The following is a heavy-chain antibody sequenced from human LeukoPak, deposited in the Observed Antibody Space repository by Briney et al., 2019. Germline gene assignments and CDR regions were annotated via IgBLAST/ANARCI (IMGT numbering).Heavy chain of an antibody. CDR3: AKQSLYDSSGHFHY. Sequence: GRSLRLSCAASGFTFSSYGMHWVRQAPGKGLEWVAVIWYDGSNKYYADSVKGRFTISRDNSKNTLYLQMNSLRAEDTAVYFCAKQSLYDSSGHFHYWGQGTLVTVSS. CDR2: IWYDGSNK. D-gene: IGHD3-22*01. J-gene: IGHJ4*02. V-gene: IGHV3-33*06. CDR1: GFTFSSYG.